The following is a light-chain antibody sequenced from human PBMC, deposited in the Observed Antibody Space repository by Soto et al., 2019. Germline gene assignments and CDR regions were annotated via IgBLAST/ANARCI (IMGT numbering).Light chain of an antibody. CDR1: RSVDTDY. V-gene: IGKV3-20*01. CDR3: QQYGNSPRVT. Sequence: DIVLTQSPGSLSLSPGERATLSCRASRSVDTDYLAWYQQKLGQAPRLLIFGASNRATGIPDRFTGSGSGTDFTLTISRLETEDFAMYHCQQYGNSPRVTFGGGTKVEIK. J-gene: IGKJ4*01. CDR2: GAS.